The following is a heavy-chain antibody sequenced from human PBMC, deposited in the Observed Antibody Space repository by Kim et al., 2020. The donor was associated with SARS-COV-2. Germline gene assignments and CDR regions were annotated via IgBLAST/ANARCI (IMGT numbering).Heavy chain of an antibody. Sequence: SETLSLTCTVSGGSISSYYWSWIRQPPGKGLEWIGYIYYSGSTNYNPSLKSRVTISVDTSKNQFSLKLSSVTAADTAVYYCARGGGLIRYSHLGMDVWGQGTTVTVSS. CDR1: GGSISSYY. CDR2: IYYSGST. J-gene: IGHJ6*02. D-gene: IGHD3-9*01. V-gene: IGHV4-59*13. CDR3: ARGGGLIRYSHLGMDV.